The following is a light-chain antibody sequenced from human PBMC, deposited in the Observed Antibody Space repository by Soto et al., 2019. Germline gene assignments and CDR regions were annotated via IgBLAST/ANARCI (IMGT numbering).Light chain of an antibody. CDR1: QTVSSTY. V-gene: IGKV3-20*01. J-gene: IGKJ1*01. CDR3: QQYGSSPQT. CDR2: GAS. Sequence: EIVLTQTPGTLSLSPGERATLSCRASQTVSSTYLAWYQHKPGQAPRLLIYGASSRATGIPDRFSGRGSGTDFTLTISRLEPEDFAVYYCQQYGSSPQTFGQGTKVDIK.